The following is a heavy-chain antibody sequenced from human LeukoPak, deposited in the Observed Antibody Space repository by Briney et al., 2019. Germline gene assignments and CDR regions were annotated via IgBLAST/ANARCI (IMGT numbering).Heavy chain of an antibody. D-gene: IGHD5-18*01. CDR1: GGSISSYY. V-gene: IGHV4-59*01. CDR2: IYYSGST. J-gene: IGHJ4*02. Sequence: SETLSLTCTVSGGSISSYYWSWIRQPPGKGLEWIGYIYYSGSTNYNPSLKSRVTISVDTSKNQFSLKLSSVTAADTALYYCARENGYRYDYWGQGTLVTVFS. CDR3: ARENGYRYDY.